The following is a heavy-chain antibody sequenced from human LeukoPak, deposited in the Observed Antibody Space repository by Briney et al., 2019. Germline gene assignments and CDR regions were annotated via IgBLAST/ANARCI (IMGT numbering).Heavy chain of an antibody. V-gene: IGHV1-69*13. CDR1: GGTFSSYA. Sequence: ASVKVSCKASGGTFSSYAISWVRQAPGQGLEWMGGIIPIFGTANYAQKFQGRVTITADESTSTAYMELSSLRSEDTAVYYCAGGQYSSSWYYYYGMDVWGQGTTVTVSS. CDR2: IIPIFGTA. D-gene: IGHD6-13*01. J-gene: IGHJ6*02. CDR3: AGGQYSSSWYYYYGMDV.